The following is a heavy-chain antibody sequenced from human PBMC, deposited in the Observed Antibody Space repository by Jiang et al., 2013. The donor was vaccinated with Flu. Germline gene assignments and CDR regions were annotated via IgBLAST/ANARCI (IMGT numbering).Heavy chain of an antibody. J-gene: IGHJ4*02. CDR3: ATELARYSSSWYYFDY. D-gene: IGHD6-13*01. V-gene: IGHV1-24*01. Sequence: PEDGETIYAQKFQGRVTMTEDTSTDTAYMELSSLRSEDTAVYYCATELARYSSSWYYFDYWGQGTLVTVSS. CDR2: PEDGET.